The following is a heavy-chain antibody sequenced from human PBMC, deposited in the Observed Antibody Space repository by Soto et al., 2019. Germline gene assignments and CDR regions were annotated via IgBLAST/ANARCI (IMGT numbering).Heavy chain of an antibody. CDR3: ARKYSYDMSGSDFFDY. CDR1: GFSFSTSD. J-gene: IGHJ4*02. D-gene: IGHD3-9*01. Sequence: PGGSLGLFCVSSGFSFSTSDMTWVRQAPGKGLEYVSSINYSGRYMFYAGPLKGRFTISRDNAKNSLYLQMHSLRAEDTAVYYCARKYSYDMSGSDFFDYWGQGTLVTVS. CDR2: INYSGRYM. V-gene: IGHV3-21*04.